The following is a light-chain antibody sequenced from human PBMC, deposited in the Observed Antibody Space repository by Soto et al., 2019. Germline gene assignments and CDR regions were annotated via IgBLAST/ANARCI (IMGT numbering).Light chain of an antibody. J-gene: IGKJ3*01. Sequence: DIQMTQSPSSLSASVGDRVTITCRASKSISSYLNWYQQKPGKAPKLLIYAASSLQSGVPSRFSGSGSGTDFTLTISSLQPEDFATYYCQQSYSTPPAFTFGPGTKVDIK. V-gene: IGKV1-39*01. CDR1: KSISSY. CDR2: AAS. CDR3: QQSYSTPPAFT.